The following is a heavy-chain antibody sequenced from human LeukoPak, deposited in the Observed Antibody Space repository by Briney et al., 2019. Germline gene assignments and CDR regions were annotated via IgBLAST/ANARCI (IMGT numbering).Heavy chain of an antibody. J-gene: IGHJ4*02. CDR3: ARTYYDFWSGQLYYFDY. CDR2: INPNSGGT. D-gene: IGHD3-3*01. V-gene: IGHV1-2*06. CDR1: GYTFTGYY. Sequence: EASVKVSCKASGYTFTGYYMHWVRQAPGQRLEWMGRINPNSGGTNYAQKFQGRVTMTRDTSISTAYMELSRLRSDDTAVYYCARTYYDFWSGQLYYFDYWGQGTLVTVSS.